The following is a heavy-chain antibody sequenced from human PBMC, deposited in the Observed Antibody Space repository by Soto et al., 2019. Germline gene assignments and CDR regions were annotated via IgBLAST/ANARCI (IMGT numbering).Heavy chain of an antibody. CDR3: ASFCGSTITFGGVIVPFDT. CDR2: IYYSGST. Sequence: PSETLSLTCTVSGGSISSSSYYWGWIRQPPGKGLEWIGSIYYSGSTYYNPSLKSRVTISVDTSKNQFSLKLSSVTAADTAVYYCASFCGSTITFGGVIVPFDTWGQGTLVTVSS. D-gene: IGHD3-16*02. V-gene: IGHV4-39*01. CDR1: GGSISSSSYY. J-gene: IGHJ5*02.